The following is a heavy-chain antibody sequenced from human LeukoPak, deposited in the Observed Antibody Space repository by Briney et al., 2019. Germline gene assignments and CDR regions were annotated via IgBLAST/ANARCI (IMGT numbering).Heavy chain of an antibody. Sequence: SETLSLTCTVSGGSISSYYWSWIRQPPGKGLEWIGHIYYSGSTNYNPSLKSRVTISVDTSKNQFSLKLSSVTAADTAVYYCARDVGIAVAGTEDYYYYGMDVWGQGTTVTVSS. CDR2: IYYSGST. CDR3: ARDVGIAVAGTEDYYYYGMDV. J-gene: IGHJ6*02. V-gene: IGHV4-59*01. CDR1: GGSISSYY. D-gene: IGHD6-19*01.